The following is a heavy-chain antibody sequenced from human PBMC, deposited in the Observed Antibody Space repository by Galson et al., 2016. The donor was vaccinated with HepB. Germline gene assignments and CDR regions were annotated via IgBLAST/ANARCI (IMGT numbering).Heavy chain of an antibody. Sequence: QVQLQESGPGLVKPSETLSLTCSVSGGSISSGSYYWDWIRLPPGEGLECLASVYSSGTTYYNPSFKSRVTISVDTSKNQFSLAVTSVTATDTAVYFCARHDGSSKAFNIWGQGTMVTVSP. V-gene: IGHV4-39*01. CDR1: GGSISSGSYY. CDR2: VYSSGTT. J-gene: IGHJ3*02. CDR3: ARHDGSSKAFNI. D-gene: IGHD5-24*01.